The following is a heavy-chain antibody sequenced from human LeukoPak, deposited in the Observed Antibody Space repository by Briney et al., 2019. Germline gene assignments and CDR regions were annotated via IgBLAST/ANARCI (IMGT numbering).Heavy chain of an antibody. J-gene: IGHJ4*02. V-gene: IGHV3-23*01. D-gene: IGHD1-1*01. CDR1: GFTFNKYA. CDR3: GRDWKLDY. CDR2: ISDDGGDR. Sequence: GGSLRLSCAASGFTFNKYAMSWVRQAPGKGLEWVSAISDDGGDRKYADSVKGRFTISRDNSKNTLYLQVNSLRAEDTAIYYCGRDWKLDYWGQGTLVTVSS.